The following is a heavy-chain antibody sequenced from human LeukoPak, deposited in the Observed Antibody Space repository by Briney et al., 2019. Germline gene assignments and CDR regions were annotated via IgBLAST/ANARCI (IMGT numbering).Heavy chain of an antibody. CDR1: GGTFSSYA. Sequence: SVKVSCKASGGTFSSYAISWVRQAPGQGLEWMGGITPIFGTANYAQKFQGRVTITTDESTSTAYMELSSLRSEDTAVYYCARDPTSGSEYFDYWGQGTLVTVSS. CDR3: ARDPTSGSEYFDY. V-gene: IGHV1-69*05. J-gene: IGHJ4*02. D-gene: IGHD3-3*01. CDR2: ITPIFGTA.